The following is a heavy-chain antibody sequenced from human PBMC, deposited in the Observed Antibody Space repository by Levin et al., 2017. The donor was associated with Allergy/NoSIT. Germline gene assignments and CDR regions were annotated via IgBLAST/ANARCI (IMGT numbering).Heavy chain of an antibody. J-gene: IGHJ4*02. CDR2: IHHSGST. V-gene: IGHV4-34*01. CDR1: GGSFSGYY. Sequence: PSPTLSLTCAVYGGSFSGYYWIWIRQPPGKGLEWIGEIHHSGSTNFNPSLTSRVTISLDTSENQFSLKLSSVTAADTAVYYCARVLGWSPLSMVRGRGFDFWGQGTLVTVSS. D-gene: IGHD3-10*01. CDR3: ARVLGWSPLSMVRGRGFDF.